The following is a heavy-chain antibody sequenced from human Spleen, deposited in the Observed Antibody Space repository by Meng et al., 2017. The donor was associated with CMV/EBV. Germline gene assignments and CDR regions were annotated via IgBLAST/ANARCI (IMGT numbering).Heavy chain of an antibody. CDR2: ITTSGSSEYI. J-gene: IGHJ4*02. CDR3: ARDLTLSMMGRPGAIDF. V-gene: IGHV3-21*01. Sequence: SCKASGYTFSAYSFHWVRQAPGKGLEWVSSITTSGSSEYIFYAESVKGRFTISRDNAKNSLHLQMNSLRDEDTAVYYCARDLTLSMMGRPGAIDFWGQGTLVTVSS. CDR1: GYTFSAYS. D-gene: IGHD3-22*01.